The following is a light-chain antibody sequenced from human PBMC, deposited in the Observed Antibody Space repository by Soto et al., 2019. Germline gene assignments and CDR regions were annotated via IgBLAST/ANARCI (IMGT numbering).Light chain of an antibody. CDR3: QQYASSPQT. J-gene: IGKJ1*01. V-gene: IGKV3-20*01. CDR2: DAS. CDR1: QTVKSSY. Sequence: VVSTTSSCVLAFSVGGRDPLSCRASQTVKSSYLAWYQRKPGQAPRLLIYDASTRAAGIPDRFSASGSGTDFTLIISRLEPEDFAVYSCQQYASSPQTCGQGTKGDI.